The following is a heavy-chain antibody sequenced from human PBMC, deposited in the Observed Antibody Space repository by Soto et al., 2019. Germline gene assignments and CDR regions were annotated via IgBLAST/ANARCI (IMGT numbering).Heavy chain of an antibody. CDR2: TYYRSKWEI. D-gene: IGHD3-16*02. Sequence: SQTLSLTCVISGDSVSTIRATWDWIRQSPSRGLEWLGRTYYRSKWEIDYAVSLRGRITIIPDTANNQLSLQLSSVTPDDTAVYYCTRLIGNSWLDSWGQGILVTVSS. CDR3: TRLIGNSWLDS. J-gene: IGHJ5*01. V-gene: IGHV6-1*01. CDR1: GDSVSTIRAT.